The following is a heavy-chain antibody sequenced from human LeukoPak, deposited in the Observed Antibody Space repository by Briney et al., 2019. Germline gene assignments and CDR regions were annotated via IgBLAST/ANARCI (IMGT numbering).Heavy chain of an antibody. V-gene: IGHV3-48*03. CDR3: AELGITMIGGV. D-gene: IGHD3-10*02. CDR2: ISRSGTTI. Sequence: GGSLRLSCAPSVFTLSSNYMNWVRQAPGRGLEGVSFISRSGTTIYYADSVKGRFTISRDNAKNSLYLQMNSLRAEDTAVYYCAELGITMIGGVWGKGTTVTISS. J-gene: IGHJ6*04. CDR1: VFTLSSNY.